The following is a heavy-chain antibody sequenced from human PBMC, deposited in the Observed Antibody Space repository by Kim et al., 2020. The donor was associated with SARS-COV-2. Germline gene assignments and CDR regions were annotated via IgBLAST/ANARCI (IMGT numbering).Heavy chain of an antibody. J-gene: IGHJ4*02. Sequence: YCAVTVNGGFTNSRANAKNSLYLQMNGLRDEDTAVYYCARGIPVTIPLDYWGQGTLVTVSS. V-gene: IGHV3-48*02. CDR3: ARGIPVTIPLDY. D-gene: IGHD4-17*01.